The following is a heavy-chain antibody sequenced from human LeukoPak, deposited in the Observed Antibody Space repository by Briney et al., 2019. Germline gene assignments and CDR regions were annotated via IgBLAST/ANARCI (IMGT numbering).Heavy chain of an antibody. CDR3: ARGSLERYFDWLYPNNWFDP. D-gene: IGHD3-9*01. CDR2: IHYSGST. Sequence: SETLSLTCTVSGGSISSYYWSWIRQPPGKGLEWIGYIHYSGSTKYNPSLKSRVTISVDTSKNQFSLKMSSVTAADTAVYYCARGSLERYFDWLYPNNWFDPWGQGTLVTVSS. V-gene: IGHV4-59*01. J-gene: IGHJ5*02. CDR1: GGSISSYY.